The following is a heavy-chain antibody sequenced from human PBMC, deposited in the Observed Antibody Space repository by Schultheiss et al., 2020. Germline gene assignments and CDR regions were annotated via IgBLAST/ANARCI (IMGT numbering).Heavy chain of an antibody. CDR1: GFTFSDYY. Sequence: SLKISCAASGFTFSDYYMSWIRQAPGKGLEWVSYISSSSSYIYYADSVKGRFTISRDNAKNSLYLQMNSLRDEDTAVYYCARGGSYYDYWYFDLWGRGTLVTVSS. CDR3: ARGGSYYDYWYFDL. J-gene: IGHJ2*01. CDR2: ISSSSSYI. D-gene: IGHD1-26*01. V-gene: IGHV3-11*06.